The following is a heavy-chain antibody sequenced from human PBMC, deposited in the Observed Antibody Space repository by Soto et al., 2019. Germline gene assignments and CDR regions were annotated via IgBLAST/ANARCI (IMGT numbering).Heavy chain of an antibody. V-gene: IGHV4-61*01. CDR2: IYYTGST. CDR3: AGDIRSGSYRFDY. D-gene: IGHD1-26*01. CDR1: GGSVSSGSYY. Sequence: SETLSLTCTVSGGSVSSGSYYWSWIRQPPGKGLEWIGYIYYTGSTNYNPSLKSRVTISVDRPNNQSSLKLRSVTAADTAIYYCAGDIRSGSYRFDYWGQGTLVTVSS. J-gene: IGHJ4*02.